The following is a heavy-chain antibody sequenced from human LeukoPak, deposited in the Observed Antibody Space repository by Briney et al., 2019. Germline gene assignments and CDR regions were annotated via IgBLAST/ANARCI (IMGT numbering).Heavy chain of an antibody. CDR1: RYTFTNYW. V-gene: IGHV5-51*01. CDR3: ARLGTAIVARYFDF. D-gene: IGHD5-18*01. Sequence: GESLKISCKASRYTFTNYWIGWVRQMPGKDLEWMGTIYPGDSDTRYSPSFQGQVSISADKSTNTAYLQWSSLKASDTAIYYCARLGTAIVARYFDFWGQGTLVTVSS. CDR2: IYPGDSDT. J-gene: IGHJ4*02.